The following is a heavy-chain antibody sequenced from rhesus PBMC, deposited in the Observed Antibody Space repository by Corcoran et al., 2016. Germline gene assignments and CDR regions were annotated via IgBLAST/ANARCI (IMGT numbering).Heavy chain of an antibody. Sequence: QVQLQESGPGLVKPSETLSLTCAVSGYSISGYYWSWIRQAPGKGLEWIGYITYSGSTSYNPSLKSRVTISRDTSKTQFSLKLSSVTAADTAVYYCARDLAGYSYWGQGVLVTVSS. D-gene: IGHD5-42*01. V-gene: IGHV4-122*02. J-gene: IGHJ4*01. CDR1: GYSISGYY. CDR2: ITYSGST. CDR3: ARDLAGYSY.